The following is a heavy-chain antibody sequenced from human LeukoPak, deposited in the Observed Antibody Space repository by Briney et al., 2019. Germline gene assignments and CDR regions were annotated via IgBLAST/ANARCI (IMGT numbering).Heavy chain of an antibody. CDR2: ISYDGSNE. CDR1: GFTFSSYV. CDR3: AKTTRYYYDSSGRLGSNYYFDY. Sequence: PGGSLRLSCAASGFTFSSYVMHWVRQAPGKGLEWVAVISYDGSNEYYAGSVKGRFTISRDNSKNTLYLQMNSLRAEDTAVYYCAKTTRYYYDSSGRLGSNYYFDYWGQGTLVTVSS. V-gene: IGHV3-30-3*02. J-gene: IGHJ4*02. D-gene: IGHD3-22*01.